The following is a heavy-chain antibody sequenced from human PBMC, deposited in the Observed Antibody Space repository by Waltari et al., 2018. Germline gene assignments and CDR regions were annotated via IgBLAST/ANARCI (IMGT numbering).Heavy chain of an antibody. CDR2: INPNSGGT. D-gene: IGHD6-19*01. V-gene: IGHV1-2*06. Sequence: QVQLVQSGAEVKKPGASVKVSCKASGYTFTGYYIHWVRQAPGQGLEWMGRINPNSGGTNYAQKFQGRVTMTRDTSISTAYMELSRLRSDDTAVYYCARGPLYSSGPSKAFAFDIWGQGTMVTVSS. J-gene: IGHJ3*02. CDR1: GYTFTGYY. CDR3: ARGPLYSSGPSKAFAFDI.